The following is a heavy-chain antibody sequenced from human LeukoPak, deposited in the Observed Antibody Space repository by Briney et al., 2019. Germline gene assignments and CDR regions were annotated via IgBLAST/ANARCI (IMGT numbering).Heavy chain of an antibody. Sequence: PSETLSLTCAVYGGSFSGYYWSWIRQPPGKGLEWIGEINHSGSTNYNPSLKSRVTISVDTSKNQFSLKLSSVTAADTAVYYCARVGPSSGWYVKDRNAFDIWGQGTMVTVSS. J-gene: IGHJ3*02. CDR3: ARVGPSSGWYVKDRNAFDI. CDR1: GGSFSGYY. D-gene: IGHD6-19*01. CDR2: INHSGST. V-gene: IGHV4-34*01.